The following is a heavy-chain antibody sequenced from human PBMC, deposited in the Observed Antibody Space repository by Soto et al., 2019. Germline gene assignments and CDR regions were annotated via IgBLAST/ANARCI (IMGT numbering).Heavy chain of an antibody. J-gene: IGHJ4*02. CDR1: GYTFTSYG. CDR3: ARDVVVVVAASYFDY. CDR2: ISAYKGNT. Sequence: QVQLVQSGAEVKKPGASVKVSCKASGYTFTSYGISWVRQAPGQGLEWMGWISAYKGNTNYAQKLQGRVTMTTDTSTSTAYVELRSLRSDDTAVYYCARDVVVVVAASYFDYWGQGTLVTVSS. V-gene: IGHV1-18*01. D-gene: IGHD2-15*01.